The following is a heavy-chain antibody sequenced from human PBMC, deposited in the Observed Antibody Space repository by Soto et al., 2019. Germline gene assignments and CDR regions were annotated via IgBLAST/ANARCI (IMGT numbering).Heavy chain of an antibody. CDR2: IKEDGSEK. CDR1: GFSLSNYW. CDR3: ARGTPYCTTTSCSPSYYYGIEV. J-gene: IGHJ6*02. Sequence: EVQLVGSGGGLVQPGGSLTLSCEASGFSLSNYWMKWVRQAPGKGLEGVANIKEDGSEKYYVDSVKGRFTISRDNAKNAVSLQMNSLRAEDTAMYYCARGTPYCTTTSCSPSYYYGIEVWGQGTTVTVSS. V-gene: IGHV3-7*05. D-gene: IGHD2-2*01.